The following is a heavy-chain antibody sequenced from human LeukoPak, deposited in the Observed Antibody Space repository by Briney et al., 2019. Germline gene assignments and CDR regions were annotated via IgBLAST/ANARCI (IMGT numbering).Heavy chain of an antibody. CDR1: GFTVSSNY. CDR3: ARGMRNFDY. Sequence: PGGSLRLSCAASGFTVSSNYMSWVRQAPGKGLEWVSAISGSGGSTYYADSVKGRFTISRDNAKNSLYLQMNSLRDEDTAVYYCARGMRNFDYWGQGTLVTVSS. D-gene: IGHD2-8*01. V-gene: IGHV3-23*01. J-gene: IGHJ4*02. CDR2: ISGSGGST.